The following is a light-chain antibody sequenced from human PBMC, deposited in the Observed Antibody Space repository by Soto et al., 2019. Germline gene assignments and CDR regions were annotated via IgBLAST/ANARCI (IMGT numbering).Light chain of an antibody. CDR3: HSYTGNTVV. V-gene: IGLV2-14*01. CDR2: EVS. J-gene: IGLJ2*01. Sequence: QSALTQPASVSGSPGQSITISCTGTSSDVGRYNYVSWYQQHPGKAPKLMIYEVSNRPSGVSNRFSGSKSGNTASLTISWLQTEDEADYYCHSYTGNTVVFGGGTKLTVL. CDR1: SSDVGRYNY.